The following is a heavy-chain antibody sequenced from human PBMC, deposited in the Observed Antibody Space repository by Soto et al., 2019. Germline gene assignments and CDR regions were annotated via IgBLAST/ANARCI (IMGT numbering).Heavy chain of an antibody. CDR2: INAGNGNT. D-gene: IGHD3-22*01. V-gene: IGHV1-3*01. J-gene: IGHJ4*02. Sequence: GASVKVSCKASGYTFTSYAMHWVRQAPGQRLEWMGWINAGNGNTKYSQKFQGRVTITRDTSASTAYMELSSLRSEDTAVYYCARASIVVVINDCIDYWGQGTLVTAPQ. CDR1: GYTFTSYA. CDR3: ARASIVVVINDCIDY.